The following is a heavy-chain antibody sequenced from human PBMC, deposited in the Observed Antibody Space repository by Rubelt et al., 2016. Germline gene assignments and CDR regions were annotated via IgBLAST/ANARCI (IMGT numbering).Heavy chain of an antibody. CDR1: GGSFSGYY. CDR2: INHSGST. J-gene: IGHJ4*02. V-gene: IGHV4-34*01. D-gene: IGHD3-22*01. CDR3: ARTYYYASSGYSDPLYYFDY. Sequence: VQLQQWGAGLLKPSETLSLTCAVYGGSFSGYYWSWIRQPPGKGLEWIGEINHSGSTNYNPSLKSRVTISVDTSKNQFSLKLSSVTAADTAVYYCARTYYYASSGYSDPLYYFDYWGQGTLVTVSS.